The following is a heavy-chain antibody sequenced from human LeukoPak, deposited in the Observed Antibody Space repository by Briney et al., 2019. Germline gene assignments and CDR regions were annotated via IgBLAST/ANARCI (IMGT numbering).Heavy chain of an antibody. CDR2: ISGIGGGT. J-gene: IGHJ4*02. Sequence: GGSLRLSCAASGFTFSSYAMSWVRQAPGKGVEWVSAISGIGGGTYYAASVKGRFTISRDNSKNTLYLQMNSLRAEDTAVYYCAKEGDPYYYDSSGYLDYWGQGTLVTVSS. V-gene: IGHV3-23*01. CDR1: GFTFSSYA. D-gene: IGHD3-22*01. CDR3: AKEGDPYYYDSSGYLDY.